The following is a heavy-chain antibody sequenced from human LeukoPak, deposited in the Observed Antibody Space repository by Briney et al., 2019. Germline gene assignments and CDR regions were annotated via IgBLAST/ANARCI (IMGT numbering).Heavy chain of an antibody. D-gene: IGHD3-22*01. CDR2: IIPIFGTA. CDR3: ASAPKPHTNYYDSSGYSVFGY. CDR1: GYTFTSYG. J-gene: IGHJ4*02. V-gene: IGHV1-69*13. Sequence: GASVKVSCKASGYTFTSYGISWVRQAPGQGLEWMGGIIPIFGTANYAQKFQGRVTITVDESTSTAYMELSSLRSEDTAVYYCASAPKPHTNYYDSSGYSVFGYWGQGTLVTVSS.